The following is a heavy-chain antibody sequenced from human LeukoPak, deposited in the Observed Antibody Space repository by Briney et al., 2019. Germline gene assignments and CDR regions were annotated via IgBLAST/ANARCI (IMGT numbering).Heavy chain of an antibody. Sequence: SETLSLTCTVSGGSLNINTYYWGWVRQPPGKGLEWLGSIYYSGSTYYNPSLKSRVTISVDTSKNQFSLKLSSVTAADTAVYYCAREDRGVKYYYMDVWGKGTTVTISS. CDR3: AREDRGVKYYYMDV. D-gene: IGHD3-10*01. V-gene: IGHV4-39*07. CDR1: GGSLNINTYY. CDR2: IYYSGST. J-gene: IGHJ6*03.